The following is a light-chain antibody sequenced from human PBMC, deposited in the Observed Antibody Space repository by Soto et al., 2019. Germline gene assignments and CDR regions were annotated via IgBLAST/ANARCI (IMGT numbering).Light chain of an antibody. CDR3: QQRSNWPLT. V-gene: IGKV3-11*01. Sequence: EIVLTQSPGTLSLSPGERDTLSCRASQSVSSYLAWYQQKPGQXPRXXIYDASNRATGIPARFSGSGSGTDFTLTISSLEPEDFEVYYGQQRSNWPLTFGGGTKVDIK. CDR2: DAS. J-gene: IGKJ4*01. CDR1: QSVSSY.